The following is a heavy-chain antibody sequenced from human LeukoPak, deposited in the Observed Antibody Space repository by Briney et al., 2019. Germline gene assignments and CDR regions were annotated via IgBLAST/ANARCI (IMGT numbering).Heavy chain of an antibody. Sequence: RASVKVSCKASGYTFTGYYMHWVRQAPGQGLEWMGWINPNSGGTNYAQKFQGRVTMTRDTPISTAYMELSRLRSDDTAVYYCATASDIVVVPAAMENYYYYGMDVWGQGTTVTVSS. CDR1: GYTFTGYY. D-gene: IGHD2-2*01. CDR3: ATASDIVVVPAAMENYYYYGMDV. CDR2: INPNSGGT. J-gene: IGHJ6*02. V-gene: IGHV1-2*02.